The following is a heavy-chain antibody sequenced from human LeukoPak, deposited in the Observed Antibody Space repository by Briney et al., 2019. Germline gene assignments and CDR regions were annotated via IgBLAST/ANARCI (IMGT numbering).Heavy chain of an antibody. J-gene: IGHJ4*02. Sequence: GGSLRLSCAASGLIVSSNYMSWVRQAPGKGLEWVSVIYTNGNTYYADSVKGRFTISRDSSKNTLYLQMNSLRADDTAVYYCAKEAIAAPSGYFDYWGQGTLVTVSS. CDR1: GLIVSSNY. CDR3: AKEAIAAPSGYFDY. D-gene: IGHD6-6*01. V-gene: IGHV3-53*01. CDR2: IYTNGNT.